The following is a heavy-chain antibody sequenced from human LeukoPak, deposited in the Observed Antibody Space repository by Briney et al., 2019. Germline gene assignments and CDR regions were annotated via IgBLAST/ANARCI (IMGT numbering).Heavy chain of an antibody. Sequence: SVKVSCKASGGTFISYAISWVRQAPGQGLEWMGGIIPIFGTANYAQKFQGRVTITADESTSTAYMELSSLRSEDTAVYYCARERLIAGDLAFDIWGQGTMVTVSS. D-gene: IGHD7-27*01. CDR1: GGTFISYA. CDR2: IIPIFGTA. J-gene: IGHJ3*02. CDR3: ARERLIAGDLAFDI. V-gene: IGHV1-69*13.